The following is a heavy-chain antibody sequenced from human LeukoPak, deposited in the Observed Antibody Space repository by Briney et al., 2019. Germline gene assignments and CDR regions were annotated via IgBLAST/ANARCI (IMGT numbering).Heavy chain of an antibody. CDR2: IYTSGST. CDR3: ARDRYDSSGYYLDY. Sequence: SETLSLTCTVSGGSISSYYWSWIRQPAGNGLEWIGRIYTSGSTNYNPSLKSRVTMSVDTSKNQFSLKLSSVTAADTAVYYCARDRYDSSGYYLDYWGQGTLVTVSS. J-gene: IGHJ4*02. V-gene: IGHV4-4*07. D-gene: IGHD3-22*01. CDR1: GGSISSYY.